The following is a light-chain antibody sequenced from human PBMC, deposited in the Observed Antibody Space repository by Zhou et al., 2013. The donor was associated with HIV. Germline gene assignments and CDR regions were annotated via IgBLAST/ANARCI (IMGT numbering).Light chain of an antibody. CDR1: QSVDSTY. Sequence: EIVLTQSPGTLSLSPGERATLSCRASQSVDSTYLAWYQHKPGQAPRLLIYDASNRATGVPSRFSGSGSGTNFTLTISRLQPEDFATYYCLQHTSYPLTFGGGTTVDIK. J-gene: IGKJ4*01. CDR2: DAS. V-gene: IGKV3-20*01. CDR3: LQHTSYPLT.